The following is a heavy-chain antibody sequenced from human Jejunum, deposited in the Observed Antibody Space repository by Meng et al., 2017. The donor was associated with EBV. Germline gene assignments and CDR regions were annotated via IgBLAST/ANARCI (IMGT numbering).Heavy chain of an antibody. CDR1: GGSISDNDW. CDR2: IYHGGGT. V-gene: IGHV4-4*02. D-gene: IGHD3-22*01. J-gene: IGHJ4*02. CDR3: AGNGYYALEY. Sequence: QVRLEEAAQRLGNPSGTLSLTCVVSGGSISDNDWWSWVRQPPGKGLEWLGEIYHGGGTNYNPSLESRVTISVDKSKNQFSLKLNSVTVADTAVYYCAGNGYYALEYWGPGILVTVSS.